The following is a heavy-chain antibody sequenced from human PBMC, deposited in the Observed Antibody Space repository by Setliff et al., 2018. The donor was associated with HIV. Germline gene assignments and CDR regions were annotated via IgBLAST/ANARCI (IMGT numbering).Heavy chain of an antibody. CDR3: ARGGYCSGGSCYSHASSYYMDV. D-gene: IGHD2-15*01. Sequence: GGSLRLSCAASGFTFSNAWMNWVRQAPGKGLEWVGRINTKTDGETTDYAAPVKGRFTISRDDSKNTLYLQMNSLKTEDTAVYYCARGGYCSGGSCYSHASSYYMDVWGKGTTVTVSS. V-gene: IGHV3-15*07. CDR1: GFTFSNAW. J-gene: IGHJ6*03. CDR2: INTKTDGETT.